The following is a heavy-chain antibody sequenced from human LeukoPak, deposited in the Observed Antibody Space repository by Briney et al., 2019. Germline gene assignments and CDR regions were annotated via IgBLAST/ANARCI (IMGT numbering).Heavy chain of an antibody. V-gene: IGHV3-48*03. D-gene: IGHD3-10*01. CDR1: GFNFSSYE. J-gene: IGHJ4*02. Sequence: SGGSLRLSCAASGFNFSSYEMNWVRQAPGKRLEWVSYISSVGTTVYYADFVKGRFTISRDNAKNSLHLQLNSLRVEDTAVYYCARDRGFGEPDYWGQGTLVTVSS. CDR2: ISSVGTTV. CDR3: ARDRGFGEPDY.